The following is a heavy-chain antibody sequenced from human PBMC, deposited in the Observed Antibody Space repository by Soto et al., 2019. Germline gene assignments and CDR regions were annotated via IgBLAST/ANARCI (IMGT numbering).Heavy chain of an antibody. CDR3: AKATTNGGWFNPFDS. Sequence: SGGSLRLSCAASGFIFTRYSMNWVRQAPGKGLEWVSGLSGSGTSTYYADSVKGRFTISRDNSRDTLFLQMNSLTADDTAVYYCAKATTNGGWFNPFDSWGQGALVTVSS. D-gene: IGHD6-19*01. V-gene: IGHV3-23*01. CDR2: LSGSGTST. CDR1: GFIFTRYS. J-gene: IGHJ4*02.